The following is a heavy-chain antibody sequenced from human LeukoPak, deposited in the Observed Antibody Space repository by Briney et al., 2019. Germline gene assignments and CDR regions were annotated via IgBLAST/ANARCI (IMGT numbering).Heavy chain of an antibody. J-gene: IGHJ4*02. V-gene: IGHV4-34*01. CDR3: ARRRGYSSGWSDY. Sequence: SETLSLTCAVYGGSCSGYYWSWIRQPPGKGLEWIGEINHSGSTNYNPSLKSRVTISVGTSKNQFSLKLSSVTAADTAVYYCARRRGYSSGWSDYWGQGTLVTVSS. CDR1: GGSCSGYY. D-gene: IGHD6-19*01. CDR2: INHSGST.